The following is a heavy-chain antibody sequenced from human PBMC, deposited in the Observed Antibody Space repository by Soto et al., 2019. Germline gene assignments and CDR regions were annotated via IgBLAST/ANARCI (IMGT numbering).Heavy chain of an antibody. CDR3: ARQYSSSWSYYYYYYMDV. CDR2: IKQDGSEK. V-gene: IGHV3-7*01. Sequence: GESLKISCAASGFTFSSYWMSWVRQAPGKGLEWVANIKQDGSEKYYVDSVKGRFTISRDNAKNSLYLQMNSLRAEDTAVYYCARQYSSSWSYYYYYYMDVWGKGTTVTVSS. J-gene: IGHJ6*03. D-gene: IGHD6-13*01. CDR1: GFTFSSYW.